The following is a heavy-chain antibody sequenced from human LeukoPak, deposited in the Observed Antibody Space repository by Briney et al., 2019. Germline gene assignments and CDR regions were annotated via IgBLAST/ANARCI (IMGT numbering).Heavy chain of an antibody. CDR3: ARGTNSTFDV. V-gene: IGHV6-1*01. D-gene: IGHD1-7*01. CDR1: GDSVSSNSVG. CDR2: AYSRSRGGR. J-gene: IGHJ3*01. Sequence: SQTLSLTCAISGDSVSSNSVGWNWIRQSPSRGLEWLGRAYSRSRGGRDYAISVRSRINIDTDTSRNRFSLQLSSVTPEHTAVYYCARGTNSTFDVWGQGTMVTVSS.